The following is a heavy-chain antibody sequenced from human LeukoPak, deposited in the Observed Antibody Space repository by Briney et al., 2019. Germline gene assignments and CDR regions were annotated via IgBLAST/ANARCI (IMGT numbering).Heavy chain of an antibody. CDR2: IIPIFGTA. D-gene: IGHD3-22*01. Sequence: SSVKVSCKASGGTFSSYAISWVRQAPGQGLEWMGGIIPIFGTANYAQKFQGRVTITTDESTSTAYMELGSLRSEDTAVYYCAIYYYDSSGYYYGEYFQHWGQGTLVTVSS. J-gene: IGHJ1*01. CDR1: GGTFSSYA. CDR3: AIYYYDSSGYYYGEYFQH. V-gene: IGHV1-69*05.